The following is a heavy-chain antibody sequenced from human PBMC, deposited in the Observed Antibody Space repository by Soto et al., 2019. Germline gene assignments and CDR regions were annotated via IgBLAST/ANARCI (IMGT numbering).Heavy chain of an antibody. V-gene: IGHV3-7*01. CDR1: GFTFSSYW. D-gene: IGHD6-19*01. CDR2: IKQDGSEK. CDR3: ARDYSGSIAVADLEFDY. Sequence: GGSLRLSCAASGFTFSSYWMSWVRQAPWKGLGWVANIKQDGSEKYYVDSVKGRFTISRDNAKNSLYLQMNSLRAEDTAVYYCARDYSGSIAVADLEFDYWGRGTLVTVSS. J-gene: IGHJ4*02.